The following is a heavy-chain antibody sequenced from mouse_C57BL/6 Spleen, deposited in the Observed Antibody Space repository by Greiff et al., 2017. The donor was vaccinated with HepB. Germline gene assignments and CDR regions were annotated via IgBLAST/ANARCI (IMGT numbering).Heavy chain of an antibody. J-gene: IGHJ3*01. CDR2: IYPGDGDT. D-gene: IGHD2-4*01. V-gene: IGHV1-82*01. Sequence: VKLMESGPELVKPGASVKISCKASGYAFSSSWMNWVKQRPGKGLEWIGRIYPGDGDTNYNGKFKGKATLTADKSSSTAYMQRSSLTSEDSAVYCCARDEGDYDWFAYWGQGTLVTVSA. CDR1: GYAFSSSW. CDR3: ARDEGDYDWFAY.